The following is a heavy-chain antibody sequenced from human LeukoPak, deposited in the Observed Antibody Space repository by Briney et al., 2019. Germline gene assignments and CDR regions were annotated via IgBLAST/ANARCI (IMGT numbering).Heavy chain of an antibody. D-gene: IGHD6-19*01. CDR3: AKALYSSVWYRFDL. J-gene: IGHJ4*02. CDR1: GFTFSNYA. Sequence: GGSLRLSCAASGFTFSNYAMSWVRQAPGKGLEWVSDIRGGGGTTYYADSVKGRFTISRDNSKNTLYLQVNSLRAEDTGVYYCAKALYSSVWYRFDLWGQGTLVSVSS. CDR2: IRGGGGTT. V-gene: IGHV3-23*01.